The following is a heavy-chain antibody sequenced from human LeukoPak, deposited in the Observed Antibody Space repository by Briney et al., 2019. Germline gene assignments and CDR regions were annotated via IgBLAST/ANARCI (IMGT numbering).Heavy chain of an antibody. CDR3: ARVDTPALFDY. V-gene: IGHV4-39*07. CDR2: IYYSGST. CDR1: GDSISSSSSY. D-gene: IGHD5-18*01. Sequence: SETLSLTCTVSGDSISSSSSYWGWIRQPPGEGLEWIGSIYYSGSTYYNTSLKSRVTISIDTSENQFSLILSSVSAADTAVYYCARVDTPALFDYWGQGTLVTVSS. J-gene: IGHJ4*02.